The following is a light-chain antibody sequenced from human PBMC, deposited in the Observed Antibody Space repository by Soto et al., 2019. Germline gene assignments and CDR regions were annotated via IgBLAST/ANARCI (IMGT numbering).Light chain of an antibody. Sequence: DIQMTQSPSALSASVGDKVTITCQASQDIGNFLTWYQQKPGRAPVLLIYDAANLATGVPPRFSGSGSGRDFTLTISSLQPEDIAAYYCQQYDRLPITFGQGTQLEIK. CDR1: QDIGNF. CDR2: DAA. CDR3: QQYDRLPIT. V-gene: IGKV1-33*01. J-gene: IGKJ5*01.